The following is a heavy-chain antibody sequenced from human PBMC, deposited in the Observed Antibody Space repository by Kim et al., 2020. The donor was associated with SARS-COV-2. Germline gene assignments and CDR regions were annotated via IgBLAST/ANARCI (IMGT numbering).Heavy chain of an antibody. V-gene: IGHV3-23*01. J-gene: IGHJ4*02. Sequence: SEDYVKGRYTISRDNSKNTLDLEMNSLRAEDTAVYYCAKDNDYWGQGTLVTVSS. CDR3: AKDNDY.